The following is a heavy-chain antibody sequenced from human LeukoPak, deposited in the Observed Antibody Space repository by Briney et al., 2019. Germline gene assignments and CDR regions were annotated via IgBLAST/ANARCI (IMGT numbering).Heavy chain of an antibody. CDR1: GYTFTSYA. D-gene: IGHD1-1*01. V-gene: IGHV1-3*01. CDR2: SNAGNGNT. J-gene: IGHJ4*02. CDR3: ARDRPGFGTIESPEY. Sequence: ASVKVSCKASGYTFTSYAMHWVRQAPGQRLEWMGWSNAGNGNTKYTQKLQGRVSMTTDTSTRTAYMELRSLRSDDTAVYYCARDRPGFGTIESPEYWGQGTMVTVSS.